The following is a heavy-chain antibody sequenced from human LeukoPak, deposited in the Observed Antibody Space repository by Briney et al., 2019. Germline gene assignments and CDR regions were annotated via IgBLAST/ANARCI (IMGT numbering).Heavy chain of an antibody. CDR3: AQLDYYDSSGYYSDY. CDR2: IRYDGSTK. D-gene: IGHD3-22*01. CDR1: GFTFSSYG. V-gene: IGHV3-30*02. J-gene: IGHJ4*02. Sequence: GTPGLSCAASGFTFSSYGMHWVRQAPGKGLEWGAFIRYDGSTKYYAGSVKGRFTISRDNSKNTLYLQMNSLRAEDTAVYYCAQLDYYDSSGYYSDYWGQGTLVTVSS.